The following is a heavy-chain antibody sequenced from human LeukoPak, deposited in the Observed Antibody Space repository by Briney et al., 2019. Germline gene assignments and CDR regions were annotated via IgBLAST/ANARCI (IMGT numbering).Heavy chain of an antibody. D-gene: IGHD6-19*01. J-gene: IGHJ4*02. V-gene: IGHV4-59*08. CDR2: IYYSGST. CDR3: ARLTASDSSGVDY. CDR1: GGSISSYY. Sequence: KPSETLSLTCTVSGGSISSYYWSWIRQPPGKGLECIGYIYYSGSTNYNPSLKSRVTISVDTSKNQFSLKLSSVTAADTAVYYCARLTASDSSGVDYWGQGTLVTVSS.